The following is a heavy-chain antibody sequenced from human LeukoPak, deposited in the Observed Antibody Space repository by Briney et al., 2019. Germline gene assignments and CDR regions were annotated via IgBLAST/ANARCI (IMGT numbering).Heavy chain of an antibody. V-gene: IGHV3-7*01. CDR3: ARAGLNYLDY. D-gene: IGHD2-21*01. CDR1: GFTFSGYW. Sequence: GGSLRLSCAASGFTFSGYWMSWVRQAPGKGLEWEANIKQDGSEKYYVDSVKGRFTISRDNAKNSLYLQMNSLRAEDTAVYYCARAGLNYLDYWGQGTLVTVSS. CDR2: IKQDGSEK. J-gene: IGHJ4*02.